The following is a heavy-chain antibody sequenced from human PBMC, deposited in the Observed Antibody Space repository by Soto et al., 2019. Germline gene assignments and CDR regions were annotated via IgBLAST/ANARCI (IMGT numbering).Heavy chain of an antibody. CDR3: ARDQLEGNWFDP. Sequence: PSGTLYLTCVVSGGSLSSGGYSCNWIRQPPGKGLEWIGYIYHSGSTLYNPSLKSRITISVDKSKNQFSLKLSSVTAADTAVYYCARDQLEGNWFDPWGQG. V-gene: IGHV4-30-2*01. CDR1: GGSLSSGGYS. J-gene: IGHJ5*02. CDR2: IYHSGST. D-gene: IGHD1-1*01.